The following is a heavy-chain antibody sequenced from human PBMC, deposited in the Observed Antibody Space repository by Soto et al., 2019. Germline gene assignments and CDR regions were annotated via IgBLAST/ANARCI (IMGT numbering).Heavy chain of an antibody. CDR3: ANSLYYDFWSGRLTFDY. CDR1: GFTFSSYA. Sequence: EVQLLESGGGLVQPGGSLRLSCAASGFTFSSYAMSWVRQAPGKGLEWVSAISGSGGSTYYADSVKGRFTISRDNSKSALYLQMHSLRAEDTAVYYCANSLYYDFWSGRLTFDYWGQGTLVTVSS. D-gene: IGHD3-3*01. CDR2: ISGSGGST. J-gene: IGHJ4*02. V-gene: IGHV3-23*01.